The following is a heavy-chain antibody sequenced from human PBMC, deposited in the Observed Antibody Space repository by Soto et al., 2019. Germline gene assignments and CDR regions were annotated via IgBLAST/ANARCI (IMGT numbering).Heavy chain of an antibody. V-gene: IGHV3-11*06. Sequence: LRLSCAASGFNFSDHYMNWVRQAPGKGLEWVSYISGSSRYTNFADSVKGRFTISRDNAKNSLYLQMNSLRVEDTAVCYCARHTSGWHYYDYWGQGTPVTVSS. CDR2: ISGSSRYT. CDR1: GFNFSDHY. J-gene: IGHJ4*02. D-gene: IGHD6-19*01. CDR3: ARHTSGWHYYDY.